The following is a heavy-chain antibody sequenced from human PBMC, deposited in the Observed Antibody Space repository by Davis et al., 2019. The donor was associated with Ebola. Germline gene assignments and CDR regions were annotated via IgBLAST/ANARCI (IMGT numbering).Heavy chain of an antibody. V-gene: IGHV1-69*13. Sequence: SVKVSCKASGYTFTSYGISWVRQAPGQGLEWMGGIIPIFGTANYAQKFQGRVTITADESTSTAYMELSSLRSEDTAVYYCARDGQELLMRGYGMDVWGQGTTVTVSS. J-gene: IGHJ6*02. D-gene: IGHD3-10*01. CDR2: IIPIFGTA. CDR3: ARDGQELLMRGYGMDV. CDR1: GYTFTSYG.